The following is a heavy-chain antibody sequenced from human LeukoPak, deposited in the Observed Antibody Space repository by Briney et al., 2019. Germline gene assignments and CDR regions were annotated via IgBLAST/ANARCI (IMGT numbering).Heavy chain of an antibody. V-gene: IGHV3-7*01. CDR3: VRNRGWLQFDN. CDR1: GFTFNRYA. D-gene: IGHD5-24*01. J-gene: IGHJ4*02. CDR2: IKYDGIDK. Sequence: PGGSLRLSCAASGFTFNRYAMTWVRQAPGKGLEWVAMIKYDGIDKQYLDSVKGRFTISRDNAKNSVYLEMNSLRAEDTAMYYCVRNRGWLQFDNWGQGTLVTVSS.